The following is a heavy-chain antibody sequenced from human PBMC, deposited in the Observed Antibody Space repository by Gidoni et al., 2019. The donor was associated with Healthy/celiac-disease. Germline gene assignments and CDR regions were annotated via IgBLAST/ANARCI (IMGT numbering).Heavy chain of an antibody. Sequence: QVQLVQSVAEVKKPGSSVNVSCKASGGTFSSYAISWVRQAPGQGLEWMGGIIPILGTANYAQKFQGRVTITADESTSTAYMELSSLRSEDTAVYYCAREGITGTTGGAFDIWGQGTMVTVSS. CDR1: GGTFSSYA. CDR3: AREGITGTTGGAFDI. D-gene: IGHD1-7*01. J-gene: IGHJ3*02. V-gene: IGHV1-69*12. CDR2: IIPILGTA.